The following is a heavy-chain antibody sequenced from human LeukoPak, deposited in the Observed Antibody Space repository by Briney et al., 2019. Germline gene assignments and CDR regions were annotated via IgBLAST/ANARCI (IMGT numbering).Heavy chain of an antibody. D-gene: IGHD3-10*01. CDR1: GFTFSSYA. Sequence: GGSLRLSCAASGFTFSSYAMSWVRQAPGKGLEWVSAISGSGGSTYYADSVKGRFTISRDSSKNTLYLQMNSLRAEDTAVYYCAKLRDYYGSGSYFDYWGQGTLVTVSS. V-gene: IGHV3-23*01. CDR2: ISGSGGST. CDR3: AKLRDYYGSGSYFDY. J-gene: IGHJ4*02.